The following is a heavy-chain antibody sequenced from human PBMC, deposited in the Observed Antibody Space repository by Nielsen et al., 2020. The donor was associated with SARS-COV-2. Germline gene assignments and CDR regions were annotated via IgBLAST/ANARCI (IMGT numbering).Heavy chain of an antibody. D-gene: IGHD3-16*01. CDR2: VFYSGTT. V-gene: IGHV4-39*01. CDR1: GGSISSYY. J-gene: IGHJ4*02. Sequence: SETLSLTCTVSGGSISSYYWGWIRQPPGKGLEWLGSVFYSGTTYYNPSLKSRVTIDVDTSKNQLSLKLNSVTDADTAVYYCARRTVGGGFAYWGQGTLVTVSS. CDR3: ARRTVGGGFAY.